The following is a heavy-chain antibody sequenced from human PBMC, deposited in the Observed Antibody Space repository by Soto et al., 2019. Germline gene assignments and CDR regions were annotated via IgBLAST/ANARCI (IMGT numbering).Heavy chain of an antibody. CDR2: IYSGGST. Sequence: GGSLRLSCAASGFTVSSNYMNWVRQAPGKGLEWVSVIYSGGSTYYADSVKGRFTISRDNSKNTLYLQMNSLRAEDTAVYYCARGEAVKYFQHWGQGTLVTVSS. CDR1: GFTVSSNY. D-gene: IGHD6-19*01. CDR3: ARGEAVKYFQH. J-gene: IGHJ1*01. V-gene: IGHV3-66*01.